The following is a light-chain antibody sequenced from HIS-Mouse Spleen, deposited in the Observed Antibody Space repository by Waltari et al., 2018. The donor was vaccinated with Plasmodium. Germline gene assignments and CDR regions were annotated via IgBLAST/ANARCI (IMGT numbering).Light chain of an antibody. CDR2: QDS. CDR3: QAWDSSTVV. CDR1: QLGDKS. Sequence: SYELTQPPSVSVSPGQTASTNFSGDQLGDKSACWYQQKPGQSPVLVIYQDSKRPSGNPERFSVSNSGNTATLTISGTQAMDEADYYCQAWDSSTVVFGGGTKLTVL. V-gene: IGLV3-1*01. J-gene: IGLJ2*01.